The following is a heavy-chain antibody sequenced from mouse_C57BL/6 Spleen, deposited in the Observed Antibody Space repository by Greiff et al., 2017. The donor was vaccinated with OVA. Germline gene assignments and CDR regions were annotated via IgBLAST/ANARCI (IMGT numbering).Heavy chain of an antibody. Sequence: QVQLKESGAELVRPGASVTLSCKASGYTFTDYEMHWVKQTPVHGLEWIGAIDPETGGTAYNQKFKGKAILTADKSSSTAYMELRSLTSEDSAVYYGPGTPSYYSNYYYFDYWGQGTTLTVSS. CDR3: PGTPSYYSNYYYFDY. V-gene: IGHV1-15*01. CDR1: GYTFTDYE. J-gene: IGHJ2*01. D-gene: IGHD2-5*01. CDR2: IDPETGGT.